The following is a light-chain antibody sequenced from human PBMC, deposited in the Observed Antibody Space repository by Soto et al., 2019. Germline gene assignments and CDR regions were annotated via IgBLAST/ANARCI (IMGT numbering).Light chain of an antibody. Sequence: EIVLTQSPGPLSLSPGERATPSCRASQSVSSSYLAWYQQKPGQAPRLIIYGASSRATGIPDRFSGSGSGTDFTLTISRLEPEDVAVYYCQQYGSSPITLGQGTRLEIK. CDR3: QQYGSSPIT. CDR2: GAS. J-gene: IGKJ5*01. V-gene: IGKV3-20*01. CDR1: QSVSSSY.